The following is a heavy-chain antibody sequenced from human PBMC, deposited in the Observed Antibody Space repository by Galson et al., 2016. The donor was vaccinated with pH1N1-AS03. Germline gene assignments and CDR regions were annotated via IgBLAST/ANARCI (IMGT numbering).Heavy chain of an antibody. CDR2: IYWHDDP. Sequence: PALVKPTQTLTLTCAFSGFSLKNSGVGVDWIRQPPGKALEWLGHIYWHDDPRYNPSLKNRLTITKDVSKNQVVLTLTEINSTDTATYYCAHSVCYTYLYYFDSWGQGTLVTVAS. CDR3: AHSVCYTYLYYFDS. J-gene: IGHJ4*02. D-gene: IGHD3-16*02. CDR1: GFSLKNSGVG. V-gene: IGHV2-5*01.